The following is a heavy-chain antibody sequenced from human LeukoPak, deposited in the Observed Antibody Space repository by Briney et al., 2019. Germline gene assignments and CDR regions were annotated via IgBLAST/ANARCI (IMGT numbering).Heavy chain of an antibody. J-gene: IGHJ4*02. CDR2: IGDSGGIT. CDR3: AKEVGTIPTNLLDD. CDR1: GFTFSSYA. V-gene: IGHV3-23*01. Sequence: PAGGSLRLSCAASGFTFSSYAMSWVRQASGEGLEWVSVIGDSGGITYYADSVKGRFTISRDNSKNTLYLHMNSLRAEDTAVYYCAKEVGTIPTNLLDDWGQGTLVTVSS. D-gene: IGHD1-26*01.